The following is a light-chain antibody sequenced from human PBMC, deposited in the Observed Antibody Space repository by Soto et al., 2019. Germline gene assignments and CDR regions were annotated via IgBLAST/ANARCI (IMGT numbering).Light chain of an antibody. CDR1: QTVRNNY. CDR3: QQFSSYPLT. Sequence: EFVLTQSPGTLSLSPGERATLSCSASQTVRNNYLAWYQQKPGQAPRLLIYDASSSATGIPDRFSGGGSGTDFTLTISRLEPEDVAVYYCQQFSSYPLTFGGGTKVEIK. J-gene: IGKJ4*01. CDR2: DAS. V-gene: IGKV3-20*01.